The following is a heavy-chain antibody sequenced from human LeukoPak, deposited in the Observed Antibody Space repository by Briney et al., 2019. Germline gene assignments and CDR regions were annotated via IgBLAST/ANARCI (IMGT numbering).Heavy chain of an antibody. CDR1: GYSISSGYY. D-gene: IGHD6-13*01. CDR3: ARQTYEWQQPNWFDP. J-gene: IGHJ5*02. CDR2: IYHSGST. Sequence: SETLSLTCAVSGYSISSGYYWGWIRQPPGKGLEWIGSIYHSGSTYYNPSLKSRVTISVDTSKNQFSLKLSSVTAADTAVYYCARQTYEWQQPNWFDPWGQGTLVTVSS. V-gene: IGHV4-38-2*01.